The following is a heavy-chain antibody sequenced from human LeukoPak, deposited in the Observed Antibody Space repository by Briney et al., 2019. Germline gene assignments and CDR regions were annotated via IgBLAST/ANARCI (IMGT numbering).Heavy chain of an antibody. D-gene: IGHD3-22*01. CDR3: ASLASVYYYDSSGYYYYFDY. J-gene: IGHJ4*02. CDR2: IYYSGST. V-gene: IGHV4-61*01. CDR1: GGSVSSGSYY. Sequence: PSGTLSLTCSVSGGSVSSGSYYWSWIRQPPGKGLEWIGYIYYSGSTNYNPSLKSRVTISVDTSKNQFSLKLSSMTAADTAVYYCASLASVYYYDSSGYYYYFDYWGQGTLVTVSS.